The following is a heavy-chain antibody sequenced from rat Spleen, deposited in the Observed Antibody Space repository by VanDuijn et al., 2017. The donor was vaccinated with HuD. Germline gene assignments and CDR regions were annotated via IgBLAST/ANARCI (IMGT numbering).Heavy chain of an antibody. V-gene: IGHV2-32*01. CDR3: TRRGPGLYTTDGGDYFDY. J-gene: IGHJ2*01. D-gene: IGHD1-6*01. Sequence: QVHLKESGPGLVQPSQTLSLTCTVSGFSLSDYHVHWLRQPPGKGLEWMGVMWLDGDTSYNSALKSRLSISRDTSKSQVFLKMNSLQTEDTATYFCTRRGPGLYTTDGGDYFDYWGQGVMVTVSS. CDR1: GFSLSDYH. CDR2: MWLDGDT.